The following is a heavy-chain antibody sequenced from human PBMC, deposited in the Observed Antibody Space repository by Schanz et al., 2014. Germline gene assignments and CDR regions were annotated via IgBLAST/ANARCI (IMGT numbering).Heavy chain of an antibody. Sequence: EVQLVESGGGLVQPGGSLRLSCAASGFTFSSYSMNWVRQAPGKGLEWVSSISGDHRNTNYADSVKGRFTMSRDNAKNSVFLQMNSLRAEDTAVYYCVRDSFFAFDYWGQGTLVTVSS. V-gene: IGHV3-48*01. J-gene: IGHJ4*02. D-gene: IGHD3-3*01. CDR2: ISGDHRNT. CDR1: GFTFSSYS. CDR3: VRDSFFAFDY.